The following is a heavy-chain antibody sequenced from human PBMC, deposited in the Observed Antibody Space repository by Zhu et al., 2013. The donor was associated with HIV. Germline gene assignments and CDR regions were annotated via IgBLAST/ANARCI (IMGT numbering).Heavy chain of an antibody. J-gene: IGHJ6*03. CDR3: ARERKEPASDYYYYYYMDV. CDR2: IYYSGST. Sequence: QVQLQESGPGLVKPSETLSLTCTVSGGSISSSSYYWGWIRQPPGKGLEWIGSIYYSGSTYYNPSLKSRVTISVDTSKNQFSLKLSSVTAADTAVYYCARERKEPASDYYYYYYMDVWGKGPRVTVSS. CDR1: GGSISSSSYY. D-gene: IGHD1-26*01. V-gene: IGHV4-39*07.